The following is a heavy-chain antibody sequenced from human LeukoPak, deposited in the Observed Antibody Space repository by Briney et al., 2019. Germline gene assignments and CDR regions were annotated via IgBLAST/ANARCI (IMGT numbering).Heavy chain of an antibody. CDR1: GGTFSSYS. Sequence: ASVKVSCKASGGTFSSYSMNWVRQAPGKGLEWVSSISSSSSYIYYADSVKGRFTISRDNAKNSLYLQMNSLRAEDTAVYYCARGMMDYDILTGYLYFDYWGQGTLVTVSS. D-gene: IGHD3-9*01. CDR2: ISSSSSYI. J-gene: IGHJ4*02. CDR3: ARGMMDYDILTGYLYFDY. V-gene: IGHV3-21*01.